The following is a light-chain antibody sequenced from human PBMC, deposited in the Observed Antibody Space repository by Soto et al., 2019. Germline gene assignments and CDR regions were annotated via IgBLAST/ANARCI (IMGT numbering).Light chain of an antibody. CDR1: NSDVGGYNY. CDR2: DVS. Sequence: QSALTQPASVSGSPGQSITISCTGTNSDVGGYNYVSWYQQHPGKAPKLMIYDVSNRPSGVSNRFSGSKSGNTASLTISGLQAEDEADYYCSSYTTSSTYVLGTGTKLTVL. CDR3: SSYTTSSTYV. V-gene: IGLV2-14*01. J-gene: IGLJ1*01.